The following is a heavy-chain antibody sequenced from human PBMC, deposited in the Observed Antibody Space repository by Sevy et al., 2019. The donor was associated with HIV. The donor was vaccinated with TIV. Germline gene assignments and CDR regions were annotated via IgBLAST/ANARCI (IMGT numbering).Heavy chain of an antibody. Sequence: GSLRLSCAASGFTFSSYAMHWVRQAPGKGLEWVAVIPYDGSNKYYADSVKGRFTISRDNSKNTVYLQMNSLRAEDTAVYYCAGADDYSNYILDYWGQGTLVTVSS. V-gene: IGHV3-30-3*01. CDR1: GFTFSSYA. J-gene: IGHJ4*02. CDR2: IPYDGSNK. D-gene: IGHD4-4*01. CDR3: AGADDYSNYILDY.